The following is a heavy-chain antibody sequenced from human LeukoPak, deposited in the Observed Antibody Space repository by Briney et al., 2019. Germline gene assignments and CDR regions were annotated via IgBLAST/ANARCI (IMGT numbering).Heavy chain of an antibody. CDR3: ARAHDRGYYYGFDY. Sequence: GGSLRLSCAASGFTVSSNYMSWVRQAPGQGLEWASVIYSSGNTYYADSVQGRFTMSRDNPENTLYLQMNRLRAEDTALYYCARAHDRGYYYGFDYWGQGTLVTVSS. V-gene: IGHV3-66*01. J-gene: IGHJ4*02. CDR1: GFTVSSNY. CDR2: IYSSGNT. D-gene: IGHD3-22*01.